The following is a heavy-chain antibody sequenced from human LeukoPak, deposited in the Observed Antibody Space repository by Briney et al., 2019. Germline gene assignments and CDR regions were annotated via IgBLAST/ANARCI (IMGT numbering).Heavy chain of an antibody. CDR2: ISAYNGNT. Sequence: ASVKVSCKASGYTFTSYDISWVRQAPGQGLEWMGWISAYNGNTNYAQKLQGRVTMTTDTSTSTAYMELRSLRSDDSAVYYCARDGEYYGSGSIFRFDYWGQGTLVTVSS. CDR3: ARDGEYYGSGSIFRFDY. CDR1: GYTFTSYD. V-gene: IGHV1-18*01. J-gene: IGHJ4*02. D-gene: IGHD3-10*01.